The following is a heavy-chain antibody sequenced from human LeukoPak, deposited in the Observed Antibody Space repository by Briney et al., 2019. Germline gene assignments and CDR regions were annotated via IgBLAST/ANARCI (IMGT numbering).Heavy chain of an antibody. CDR2: INHSGST. Sequence: SETLSLTCAVYGGSFSGYYWSWIRQPPGKGLEWIGEINHSGSTNYNPSLKSRVTISVDTSKNQFSLKLSSVTAADTAVYYCARGTGVLEWSYYYYGMDVWGQGTTVTVSS. V-gene: IGHV4-34*01. CDR1: GGSFSGYY. CDR3: ARGTGVLEWSYYYYGMDV. D-gene: IGHD3-3*01. J-gene: IGHJ6*02.